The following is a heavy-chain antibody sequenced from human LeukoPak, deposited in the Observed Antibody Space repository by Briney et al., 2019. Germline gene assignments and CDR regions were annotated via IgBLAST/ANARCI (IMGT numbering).Heavy chain of an antibody. CDR3: AKDLFGYFDC. D-gene: IGHD3-16*01. Sequence: PGGSLRLSCAASGFTFSSNAMSLVRQAAGEGLEWVSTISDSSDTTYYADSVKGRVITSRDNSKNTLFLQMHSLRAEDTAVYYCAKDLFGYFDCWGQGTLVTDSS. CDR2: ISDSSDTT. J-gene: IGHJ4*02. CDR1: GFTFSSNA. V-gene: IGHV3-23*01.